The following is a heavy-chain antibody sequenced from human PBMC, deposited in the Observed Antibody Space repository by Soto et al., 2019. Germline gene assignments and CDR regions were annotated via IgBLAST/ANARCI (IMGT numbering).Heavy chain of an antibody. CDR2: ISYDGSNK. V-gene: IGHV3-30*18. J-gene: IGHJ4*02. Sequence: GGSLSLSCAASGFTFSSYGMHWVRQAPGKGLEWVAVISYDGSNKYYADSVKGRFTISRDNSKNTLYLQMNSLRAEDTAVYYCAKDRFRIAVAAPFDYWGQGTLVTVSS. D-gene: IGHD6-19*01. CDR1: GFTFSSYG. CDR3: AKDRFRIAVAAPFDY.